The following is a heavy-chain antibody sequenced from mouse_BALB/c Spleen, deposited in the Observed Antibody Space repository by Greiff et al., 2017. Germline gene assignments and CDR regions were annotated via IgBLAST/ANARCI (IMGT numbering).Heavy chain of an antibody. J-gene: IGHJ1*01. Sequence: EVMLVESGGGLVKPGGSLKLSCAASGFTFSSYAMSWVRQTPEKRLEWVASISSGGSTYYPDSVKGRFTISRDNARNILYLQMSSLRSEDTAMYYCARDGSSPYWYFDVWGAGTTVTVSS. D-gene: IGHD1-1*01. V-gene: IGHV5-6-5*01. CDR1: GFTFSSYA. CDR3: ARDGSSPYWYFDV. CDR2: ISSGGST.